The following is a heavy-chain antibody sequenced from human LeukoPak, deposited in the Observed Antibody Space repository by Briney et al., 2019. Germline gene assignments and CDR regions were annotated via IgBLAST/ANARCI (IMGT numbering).Heavy chain of an antibody. D-gene: IGHD4-17*01. CDR2: IYYSGNT. CDR3: ATETLYGDYNY. J-gene: IGHJ4*02. V-gene: IGHV4-59*08. CDR1: AASISNYY. Sequence: SETLSLTCTVSAASISNYYWSWFRQPPGKGLEWFGDIYYSGNTNYNPSLKSRLTMSIDTSKNRLSLKLSSVTAADTAVYYCATETLYGDYNYWGQGTLVTVSS.